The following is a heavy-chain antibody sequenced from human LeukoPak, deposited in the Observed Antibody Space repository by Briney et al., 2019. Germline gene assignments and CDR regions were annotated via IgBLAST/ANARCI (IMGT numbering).Heavy chain of an antibody. Sequence: SETLSLTCTVSGGSISSGDYYWSWIRQPPGKGLEWIGYIYYSGSTYYNPSLKSPLTISVDTSKNPFSLKLSSVTAADTAVYYCARALEWFETTDYWGQGTLVTVSS. CDR2: IYYSGST. V-gene: IGHV4-30-4*08. D-gene: IGHD3-3*01. CDR1: GGSISSGDYY. CDR3: ARALEWFETTDY. J-gene: IGHJ4*02.